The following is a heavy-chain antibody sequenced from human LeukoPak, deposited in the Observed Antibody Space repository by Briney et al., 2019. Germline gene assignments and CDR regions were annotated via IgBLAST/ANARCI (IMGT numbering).Heavy chain of an antibody. CDR1: GYPIRSGYD. J-gene: IGHJ4*02. V-gene: IGHV4-38-2*02. CDR3: ARGPPPDFDY. Sequence: SETLSLTCTVSGYPIRSGYDWGWIRQSPGKGLEWIASIYYRRTTYYNPSLRSRVTISIPTSENQFSLRLSSVTAADTAVYYCARGPPPDFDYWGRGTLVTVSS. CDR2: IYYRRTT.